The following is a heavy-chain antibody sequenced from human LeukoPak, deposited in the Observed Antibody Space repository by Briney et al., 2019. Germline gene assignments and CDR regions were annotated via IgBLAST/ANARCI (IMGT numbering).Heavy chain of an antibody. D-gene: IGHD1-26*01. CDR2: ISGSGGST. J-gene: IGHJ4*02. Sequence: SGGSLRLSCAASGFTFSSYAMSWVRQAPGKGLEWVSAISGSGGSTYYADSVKGRFTISRDNSKNTLYLQMNSLRAEDTAVYCRAKDVGGATPYDYWGQGTLVTVSS. V-gene: IGHV3-23*01. CDR1: GFTFSSYA. CDR3: AKDVGGATPYDY.